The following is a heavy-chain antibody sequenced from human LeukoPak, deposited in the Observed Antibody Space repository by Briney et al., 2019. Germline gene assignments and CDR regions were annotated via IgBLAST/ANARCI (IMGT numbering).Heavy chain of an antibody. CDR3: TRVGAKTQWLVPKTWFDP. CDR2: RNQDGSEQ. Sequence: GGSLRLSCAASGFTFSNYWMSWVRQAPGEGLEWVADRNQDGSEQDYVDSVKGRFIISRDNAKNALYLQMHSLRVEDTALYYCTRVGAKTQWLVPKTWFDPWGQGTLVTVSS. J-gene: IGHJ5*02. V-gene: IGHV3-7*01. CDR1: GFTFSNYW. D-gene: IGHD6-19*01.